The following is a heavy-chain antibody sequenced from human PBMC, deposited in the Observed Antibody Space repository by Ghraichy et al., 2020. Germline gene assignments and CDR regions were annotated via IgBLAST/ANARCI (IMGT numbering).Heavy chain of an antibody. CDR3: ARAASGMTYYYYYGMDV. V-gene: IGHV4-59*01. J-gene: IGHJ6*02. CDR1: GGSISSYY. Sequence: SQTLSLTCTVSGGSISSYYWSWIRQPPGKGLEWIGYIYYSGSTNYNPSPKSRVTISVDTSKNQFSLKLSSVTAADTAVYYCARAASGMTYYYYYGMDVWGQGPTVTVSS. CDR2: IYYSGST.